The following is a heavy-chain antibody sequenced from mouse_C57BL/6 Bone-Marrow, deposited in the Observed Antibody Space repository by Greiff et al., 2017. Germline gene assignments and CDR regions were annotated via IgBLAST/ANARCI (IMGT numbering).Heavy chain of an antibody. CDR1: GFTFSSYG. CDR3: ARRRDYDGFAY. D-gene: IGHD2-4*01. Sequence: EVKLVESGGDLVKPGGSLKLSCAASGFTFSSYGMSWVRQTPDKRLEWVATISSGGSYTYYPDSVKGRFTISRDNAKNTLYLQMSSLKSEDTAMYYCARRRDYDGFAYWGQGTLVTVSA. V-gene: IGHV5-6*02. CDR2: ISSGGSYT. J-gene: IGHJ3*01.